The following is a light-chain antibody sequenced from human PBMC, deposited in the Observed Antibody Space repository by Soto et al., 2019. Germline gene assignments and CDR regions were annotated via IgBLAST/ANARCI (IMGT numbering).Light chain of an antibody. J-gene: IGKJ5*01. CDR2: PAS. Sequence: IQMTQSPSSLSASTGDRVTITCRAIQGISSYLAWYQQKPGKAPKLPIYPASTLHSGVPSRFSGSGSGTDFTLTISSLQSEDSAVYYCQQRNIWPPVTFGQGTPLE. V-gene: IGKV1-8*01. CDR1: QGISSY. CDR3: QQRNIWPPVT.